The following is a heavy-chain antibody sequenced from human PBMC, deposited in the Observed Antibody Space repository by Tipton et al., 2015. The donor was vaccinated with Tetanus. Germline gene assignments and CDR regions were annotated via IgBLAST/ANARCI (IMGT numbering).Heavy chain of an antibody. V-gene: IGHV4-59*01. CDR3: ARCPYGGVSGTLYY. J-gene: IGHJ4*02. CDR2: IDYSGST. Sequence: TLSLTCTVSGGSISSYYRSWVRQPPGKGLEWIGYIDYSGSTNYNPSLKSRVTISIDTSKKQFSLNLSSVTAADTAVYFCARCPYGGVSGTLYYWGQGILVTVSS. D-gene: IGHD4-23*01. CDR1: GGSISSYY.